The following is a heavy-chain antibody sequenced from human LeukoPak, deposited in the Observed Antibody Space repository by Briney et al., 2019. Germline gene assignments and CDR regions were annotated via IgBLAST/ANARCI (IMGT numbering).Heavy chain of an antibody. V-gene: IGHV3-53*01. D-gene: IGHD3-10*01. CDR2: IYTGGDT. CDR3: ARGNFGELWGSFDY. J-gene: IGHJ4*02. CDR1: GFSVSNKY. Sequence: GGSLRLSCAASGFSVSNKYMSWVRQAPGKGLEWVSVIYTGGDTYYADSVRGRFTISRDNSKNTVNLQMNSLRAEDTALYYCARGNFGELWGSFDYWGQGTLVTVSS.